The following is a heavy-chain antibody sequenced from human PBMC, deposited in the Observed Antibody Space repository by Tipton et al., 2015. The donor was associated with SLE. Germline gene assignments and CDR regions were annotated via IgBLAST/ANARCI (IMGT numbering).Heavy chain of an antibody. CDR3: ARTGYDSS. Sequence: TLSLTCIVSGGSISSHYWSWVRQPPGKGLEWIGYMYYSGSTNYNPSLKSRVTISVDTSKNQFSLKLSSVTAADTAVYYCARTGYDSSWGQGTLVIVSS. CDR2: MYYSGST. CDR1: GGSISSHY. V-gene: IGHV4-59*11. D-gene: IGHD6-13*01. J-gene: IGHJ4*02.